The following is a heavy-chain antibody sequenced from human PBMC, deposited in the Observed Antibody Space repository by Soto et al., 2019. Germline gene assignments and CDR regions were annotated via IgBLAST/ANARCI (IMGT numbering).Heavy chain of an antibody. CDR2: IHGGGNK. Sequence: EVQLVESGGTVIQPGESLRLSCATSGLNVNINYVTWVRQAPGKRLEWLSIIHGGGNKFYSDSVKGRFTISRDTSKNTVYLQMSSLTVDDTAVYYCASGPTLAARLGWNYFDPWGQGTLVTVSS. CDR3: ASGPTLAARLGWNYFDP. CDR1: GLNVNINY. D-gene: IGHD1-7*01. V-gene: IGHV3-53*01. J-gene: IGHJ5*02.